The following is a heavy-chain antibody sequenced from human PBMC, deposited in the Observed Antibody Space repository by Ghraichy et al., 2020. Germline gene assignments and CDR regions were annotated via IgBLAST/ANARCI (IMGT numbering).Heavy chain of an antibody. Sequence: GGSLRLSCAASGFTFSSYSMNWVRQAPGKGLEWVSSISGSSSYIYYADSVKVRFTISRDNAKNSLYLQMNSLRAEDTAVYYCARWKSHITGTGNFDYWGQGTLVTVSS. V-gene: IGHV3-21*01. CDR3: ARWKSHITGTGNFDY. CDR2: ISGSSSYI. D-gene: IGHD1-20*01. CDR1: GFTFSSYS. J-gene: IGHJ4*02.